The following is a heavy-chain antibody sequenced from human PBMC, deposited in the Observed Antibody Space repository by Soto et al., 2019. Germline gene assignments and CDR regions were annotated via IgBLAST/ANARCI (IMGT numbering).Heavy chain of an antibody. CDR1: GCTFTSSA. D-gene: IGHD6-6*01. Sequence: SGKVSCKASGCTFTSSAVQWVRQARGQRLEWIGWIVVGSGNTNYAQKFQERVTITRDMSTSTAYMELSSLRSEDTAVYYCASSSAERYYYYYGMDVCGQGTKVTVYS. V-gene: IGHV1-58*01. J-gene: IGHJ6*02. CDR2: IVVGSGNT. CDR3: ASSSAERYYYYYGMDV.